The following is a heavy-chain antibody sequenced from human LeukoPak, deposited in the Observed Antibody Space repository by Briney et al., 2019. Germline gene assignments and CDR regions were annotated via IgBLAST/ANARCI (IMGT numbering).Heavy chain of an antibody. CDR2: IYYSGST. CDR3: ARANMMRVPFDY. Sequence: SETLSLTCTVSGGSTSSGDYYWSWIRQPPGKGLEWIGYIYYSGSTLYNPSLKSRVTISEDTSKGQFSLKLTSVTAADTAVYYCARANMMRVPFDYWGQGTLVTVSS. J-gene: IGHJ4*02. CDR1: GGSTSSGDYY. V-gene: IGHV4-30-4*08. D-gene: IGHD3-16*01.